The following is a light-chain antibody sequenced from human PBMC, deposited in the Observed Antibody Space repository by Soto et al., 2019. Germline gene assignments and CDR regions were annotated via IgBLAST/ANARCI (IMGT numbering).Light chain of an antibody. J-gene: IGLJ1*01. Sequence: QSALTQPPSVSGAPGQRVTISCTGSSSNIGTNNVHWYQHLPGAAPKVLIYANNNRPSGVPDRFSVSKSGTSASLAITGLQAEDEADYYCQSYDSNLNGLYVFGTGTKAPS. CDR2: ANN. V-gene: IGLV1-40*01. CDR1: SSNIGTNN. CDR3: QSYDSNLNGLYV.